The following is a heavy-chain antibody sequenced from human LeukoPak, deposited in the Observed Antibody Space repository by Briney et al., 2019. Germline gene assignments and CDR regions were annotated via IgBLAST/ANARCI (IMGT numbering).Heavy chain of an antibody. CDR2: ISTSGSP. CDR3: ARGGYDSSGYDYYYYYMDV. CDR1: GGSISNYY. J-gene: IGHJ6*03. V-gene: IGHV4-4*09. D-gene: IGHD3-22*01. Sequence: SETLSLTCTVSGGSISNYYWTWIRQPPGKGLEWIGFISTSGSPNHNPSLKSRVTISVDTSKNQFSLKLSSMTAADTAVYYCARGGYDSSGYDYYYYYMDVWGKGTTVTVSS.